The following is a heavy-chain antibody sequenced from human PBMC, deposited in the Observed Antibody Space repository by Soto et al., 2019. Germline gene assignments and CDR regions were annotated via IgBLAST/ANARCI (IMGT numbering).Heavy chain of an antibody. V-gene: IGHV1-3*01. CDR2: IHAGNGNT. Sequence: ASVKVSCKASGYTFTSYAMHWVRQAPGQRLEWMGWIHAGNGNTKYSQNFQGRVTLTRDTSASTAYMELSSLRSEDTAVYYCARVPYYDYVWGSYRSWGQGTLVTVSS. D-gene: IGHD3-16*02. J-gene: IGHJ5*02. CDR1: GYTFTSYA. CDR3: ARVPYYDYVWGSYRS.